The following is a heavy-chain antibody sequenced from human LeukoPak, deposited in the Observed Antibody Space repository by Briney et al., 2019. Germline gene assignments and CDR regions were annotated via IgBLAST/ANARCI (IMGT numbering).Heavy chain of an antibody. D-gene: IGHD6-19*01. CDR1: AGSFGGYY. V-gene: IGHV4-34*01. J-gene: IGHJ5*02. CDR3: ARSSSSTFDP. Sequence: TSETLSLTCAVYAGSFGGYYWSWIRQPPGKGLEWIGEINHSGSTNYNPSLKSRVTISVDTSKNQFSLKLSSVTAADTAIYYCARSSSSTFDPWGRGTLVTVSS. CDR2: INHSGST.